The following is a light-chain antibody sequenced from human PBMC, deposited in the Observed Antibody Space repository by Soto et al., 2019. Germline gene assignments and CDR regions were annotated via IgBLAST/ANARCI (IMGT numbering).Light chain of an antibody. CDR3: QQYGSLVT. Sequence: EIVLTQSPGTLSLSPGERATLSCRASQSVSSSYLAWYQQKPGQAPRLLIHGASSRATGIPDRFSGSGSGTDFPLTISRLEPEDFAVYYCQQYGSLVTFGGGTKVEIK. CDR1: QSVSSSY. V-gene: IGKV3-20*01. CDR2: GAS. J-gene: IGKJ4*01.